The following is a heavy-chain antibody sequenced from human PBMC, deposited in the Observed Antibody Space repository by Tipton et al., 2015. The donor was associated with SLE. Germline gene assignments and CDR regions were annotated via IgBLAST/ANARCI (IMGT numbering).Heavy chain of an antibody. CDR3: ARDVDTAMVH. J-gene: IGHJ4*02. V-gene: IGHV3-33*08. CDR1: GFSFSSYG. Sequence: SLRLSCAASGFSFSSYGMSWVRQAPGQGLEWVAFIWYDGSNKYYADSVKGRFTISRDNSKNTLYLQMNSLRAEDTAVYYCARDVDTAMVHWGQGTLVTVSS. CDR2: IWYDGSNK. D-gene: IGHD5-18*01.